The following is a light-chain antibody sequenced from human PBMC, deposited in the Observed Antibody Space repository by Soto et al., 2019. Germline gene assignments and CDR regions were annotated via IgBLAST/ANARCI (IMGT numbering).Light chain of an antibody. V-gene: IGKV1-5*01. J-gene: IGKJ5*01. CDR1: QTISSW. Sequence: DIQMTQSPFTLSASVGDRVTITCRASQTISSWLAWYQQIPGKAPKLLIYDASNLESGVPSRFSGSGSGTEFTLTISRLEPEDFAVFYCQHYGSSPLITFGRGTRLEIK. CDR2: DAS. CDR3: QHYGSSPLIT.